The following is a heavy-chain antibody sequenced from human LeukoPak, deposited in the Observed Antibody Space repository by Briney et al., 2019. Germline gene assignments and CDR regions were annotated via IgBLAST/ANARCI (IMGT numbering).Heavy chain of an antibody. CDR3: AKPQEADLWVPDY. V-gene: IGHV3-23*01. Sequence: GGSLRLSCAASGITFSSYGMSWVRQAPGKGLEWVSSISSTGGTTYYADSVKGRFTISRDNSKNTLYLEMNSLIPEDTALYYCAKPQEADLWVPDYWGQGTLVTVSS. CDR2: ISSTGGTT. CDR1: GITFSSYG. J-gene: IGHJ4*02. D-gene: IGHD3-3*01.